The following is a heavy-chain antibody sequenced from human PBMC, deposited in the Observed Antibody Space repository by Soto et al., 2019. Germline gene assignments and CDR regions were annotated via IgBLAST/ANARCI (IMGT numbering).Heavy chain of an antibody. J-gene: IGHJ4*02. V-gene: IGHV3-33*01. Sequence: QVQLVASGGGVVQPGRSLRLSCAASGFTFSNYGMHWLRQARDKALEWVAVIWYDGGNKYYADSVKGRFTISRDNSKNTMYLQMNSLRAEDTAVYYCASSKQWLVHYFDYWGQGTLVTVSS. CDR2: IWYDGGNK. CDR1: GFTFSNYG. CDR3: ASSKQWLVHYFDY. D-gene: IGHD6-19*01.